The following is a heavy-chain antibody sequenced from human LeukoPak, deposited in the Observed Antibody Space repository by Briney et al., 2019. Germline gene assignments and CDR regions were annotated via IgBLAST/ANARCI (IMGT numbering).Heavy chain of an antibody. Sequence: GGSLRLSCAASGFTFSSYGMHWVRQAPGKGLEWVAFIRYDGSNKYYADSVKGRFTISRDNSKNTLYLQMNSLRAEDTAVYYCAKAWPGYSSSWRPYWGQGTLVTVSS. J-gene: IGHJ4*02. V-gene: IGHV3-30*02. CDR2: IRYDGSNK. D-gene: IGHD6-13*01. CDR1: GFTFSSYG. CDR3: AKAWPGYSSSWRPY.